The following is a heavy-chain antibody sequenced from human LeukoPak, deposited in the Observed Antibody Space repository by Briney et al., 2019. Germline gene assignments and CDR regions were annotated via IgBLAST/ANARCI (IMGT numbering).Heavy chain of an antibody. V-gene: IGHV4-31*03. CDR2: IHYSGSS. CDR3: ARARATMVTHPPFAS. J-gene: IGHJ4*02. D-gene: IGHD4-23*01. Sequence: SETLSLTCTVSGGSISSGGYYWSWIRQHPGKGLEWIGYIHYSGSSYDNPYLRSRLPISVDTSRNQFSLILSSVSAADTAMYYCARARATMVTHPPFASWGQGTLVTVSS. CDR1: GGSISSGGYY.